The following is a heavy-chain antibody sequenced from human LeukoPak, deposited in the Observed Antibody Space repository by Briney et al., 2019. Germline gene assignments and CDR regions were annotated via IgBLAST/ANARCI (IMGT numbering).Heavy chain of an antibody. CDR3: ARERQNKDFWSGGDY. D-gene: IGHD3-3*01. J-gene: IGHJ4*02. CDR1: GFTFSSYW. CDR2: IKQDGSEK. Sequence: GGSLRLSCAASGFTFSSYWMSWVRQAPGKGLEWVANIKQDGSEKYYVDSVKGRFAISRDNAKNSLYLQMNTLRPEDTAVYYCARERQNKDFWSGGDYWGQGTLVTVSS. V-gene: IGHV3-7*01.